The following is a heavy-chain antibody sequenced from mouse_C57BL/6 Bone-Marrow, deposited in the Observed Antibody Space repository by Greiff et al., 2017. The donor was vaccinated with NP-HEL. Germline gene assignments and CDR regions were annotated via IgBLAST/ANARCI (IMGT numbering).Heavy chain of an antibody. D-gene: IGHD3-3*01. CDR3: ARQGDSLFDY. V-gene: IGHV1-50*01. CDR1: GYTFTSYW. J-gene: IGHJ2*01. Sequence: QVQLQQPGAELVKPGASVKLSCKASGYTFTSYWMQWVKQRPGQGLEWIGEIDPSDSYTNYNQKFKGKATLTVDTSSSTAYMQLSSLTSEDSAVYYCARQGDSLFDYWGKGTTLTVSS. CDR2: IDPSDSYT.